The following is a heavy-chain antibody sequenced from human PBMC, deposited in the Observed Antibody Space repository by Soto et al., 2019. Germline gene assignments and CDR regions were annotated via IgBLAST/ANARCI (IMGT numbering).Heavy chain of an antibody. Sequence: QVQLVQSGAEVKKPGASVKVSCKASGSTFTSYGISWVRQAPGQGLEWMGWINPYNGNTNYAQKLQGRVTMTTDTSTNTAYMELRSLRSDATAVYYCARDWFGIDYWGQGTLVTVSS. CDR2: INPYNGNT. D-gene: IGHD3-16*01. CDR3: ARDWFGIDY. J-gene: IGHJ4*02. CDR1: GSTFTSYG. V-gene: IGHV1-18*01.